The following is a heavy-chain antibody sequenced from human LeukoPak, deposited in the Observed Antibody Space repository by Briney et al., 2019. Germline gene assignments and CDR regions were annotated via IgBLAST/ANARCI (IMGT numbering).Heavy chain of an antibody. V-gene: IGHV5-51*01. CDR2: TYPGDSDT. D-gene: IGHD3-9*01. J-gene: IGHJ5*02. CDR3: ARGRSLTGYYMNWFDP. Sequence: GESLKISCKGSGYSFTSYWIGWVRQMPGKGLEWMGITYPGDSDTRYSPSFQGQVTISADKSISIAYLQWSSLKASDTAMYYCARGRSLTGYYMNWFDPWGQGTLVTVSS. CDR1: GYSFTSYW.